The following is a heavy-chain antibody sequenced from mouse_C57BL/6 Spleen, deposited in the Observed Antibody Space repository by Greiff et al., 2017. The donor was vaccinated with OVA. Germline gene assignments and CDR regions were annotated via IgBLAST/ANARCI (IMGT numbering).Heavy chain of an antibody. V-gene: IGHV1-22*01. J-gene: IGHJ2*01. CDR2: INPNNGGT. Sequence: VQLKQSGPELVKPGASVKMSCKASGYTFTDYNMHWVKQSHGKSLEWIGYINPNNGGTSYNQKFKGKATLTVNKSSSTAYMELRSLTSEDSAVYYCALFITTVVATFDYWGQGTTLTVSS. D-gene: IGHD1-1*01. CDR3: ALFITTVVATFDY. CDR1: GYTFTDYN.